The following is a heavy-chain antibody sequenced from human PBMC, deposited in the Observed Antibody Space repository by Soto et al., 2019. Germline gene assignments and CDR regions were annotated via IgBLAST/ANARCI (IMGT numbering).Heavy chain of an antibody. CDR3: ARGVSGPFDY. Sequence: AESLRYSCSASGFSYSSYGMSWVRQAPGKGRECVAFFHSDGNTYYTDSVSGRFTIARDNSKNTLYLQMDSLRVDDTAVYYCARGVSGPFDYWGQETLFTVAS. CDR2: FHSDGNT. D-gene: IGHD6-19*01. J-gene: IGHJ4*02. V-gene: IGHV3-66*01. CDR1: GFSYSSYG.